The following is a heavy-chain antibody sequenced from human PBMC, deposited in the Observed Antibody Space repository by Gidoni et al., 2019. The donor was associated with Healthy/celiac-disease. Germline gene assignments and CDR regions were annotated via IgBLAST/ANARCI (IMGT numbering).Heavy chain of an antibody. V-gene: IGHV4-39*02. CDR1: GGSISSSSYY. D-gene: IGHD5-18*01. CDR2: IYYSGST. CDR3: AREDTAMAYFDY. Sequence: QLQLQESGPGLVKPSETLSLTCTVPGGSISSSSYYWGWIRQPPGKGLEWIGSIYYSGSTYYNPSLKSRVTISVDTSKNQFSLKLSSVTAADTAVYYCAREDTAMAYFDYWGQGTLVTVSS. J-gene: IGHJ4*02.